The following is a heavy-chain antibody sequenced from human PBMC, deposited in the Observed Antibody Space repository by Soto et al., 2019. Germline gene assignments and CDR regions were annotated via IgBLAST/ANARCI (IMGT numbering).Heavy chain of an antibody. J-gene: IGHJ5*02. CDR3: AREDDWNYGRGWFDP. V-gene: IGHV4-34*01. Sequence: QVQLQQWGAGLLKPSETLSLTCAVSGGSFSGYYWSWSRQPPGKGLEWIGEINNSGSTNYNPFLKSRVTISVDKSKNQFSLKLSSVTAADTAVYYCAREDDWNYGRGWFDPWGQGTLGTVSS. D-gene: IGHD1-7*01. CDR1: GGSFSGYY. CDR2: INNSGST.